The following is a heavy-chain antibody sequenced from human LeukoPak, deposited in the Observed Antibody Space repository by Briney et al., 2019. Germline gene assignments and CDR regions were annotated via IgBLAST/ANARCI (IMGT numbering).Heavy chain of an antibody. V-gene: IGHV5-51*01. CDR2: IYPGDSDT. CDR1: GYSFTSYW. D-gene: IGHD3-22*01. Sequence: GETLKISCKGSGYSFTSYWIGWVRQMPGKGLEWMGIIYPGDSDTRYSPSFQGQVTISADKSISTAYLQWSSLKASDTALYYCASPRLYYDSDGYPGAFDIWGQGTMVTVSS. CDR3: ASPRLYYDSDGYPGAFDI. J-gene: IGHJ3*02.